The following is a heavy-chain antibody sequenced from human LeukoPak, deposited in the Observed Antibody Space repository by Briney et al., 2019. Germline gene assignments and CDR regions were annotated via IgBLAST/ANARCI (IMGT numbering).Heavy chain of an antibody. D-gene: IGHD3-10*01. J-gene: IGHJ4*02. CDR2: INTNTGNP. CDR3: ARVSLVRGAPDYYFDY. Sequence: ASVKVSCKASGYTFTSYAMNWVRQAPGQGLEWMGWINTNTGNPTYAQGFTGRFVFSLDTSVSTAYLQISSLKAEDTAVYYCARVSLVRGAPDYYFDYWGQGTLVTVSS. CDR1: GYTFTSYA. V-gene: IGHV7-4-1*02.